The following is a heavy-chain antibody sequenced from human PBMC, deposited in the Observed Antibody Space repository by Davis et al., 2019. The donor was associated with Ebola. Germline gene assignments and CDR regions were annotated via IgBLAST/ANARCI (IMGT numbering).Heavy chain of an antibody. CDR3: ATRYCSSTSCNRYFQH. V-gene: IGHV3-21*01. J-gene: IGHJ1*01. CDR2: ISSSSSDI. D-gene: IGHD2-2*01. CDR1: GFTFSSYA. Sequence: GESLKISCTASGFTFSSYAMNWVRQAPGKGLEWVSSISSSSSDIYYADSVKGRFTISRDNAKNSVYLQMNSLRAEDTAVYYCATRYCSSTSCNRYFQHWGQGTLVTVSS.